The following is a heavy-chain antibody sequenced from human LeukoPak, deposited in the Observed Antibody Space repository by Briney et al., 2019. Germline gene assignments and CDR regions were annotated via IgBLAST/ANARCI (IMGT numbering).Heavy chain of an antibody. D-gene: IGHD1-26*01. J-gene: IGHJ4*02. CDR2: ISYDGSNK. CDR3: AKDRIAGGGSFPYYFDY. V-gene: IGHV3-30-3*01. CDR1: GFTFSSYA. Sequence: GGSLRLSCAASGFTFSSYAMHWVRQAPGKGLEWVAVISYDGSNKYYADSVKGRFTISRDNSKNTLYLQMNSLRAEDTAVYYCAKDRIAGGGSFPYYFDYWGQGTLVTVSS.